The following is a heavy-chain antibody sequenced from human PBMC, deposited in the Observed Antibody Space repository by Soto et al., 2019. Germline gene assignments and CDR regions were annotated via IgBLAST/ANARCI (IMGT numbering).Heavy chain of an antibody. D-gene: IGHD6-13*01. CDR2: IHYSGRS. CDR3: ATRTRQPV. CDR1: GGSISRSDW. J-gene: IGHJ4*02. V-gene: IGHV4-4*02. Sequence: QVQLQESGPGLVKPSGTLSLTCAVSGGSISRSDWCTWVRQPTGKGLEWIGDIHYSGRSNHNSSLGSRVTISMDKSKNEFSLRLTSVTAADTAVYYCATRTRQPVWGQGTLVTVSS.